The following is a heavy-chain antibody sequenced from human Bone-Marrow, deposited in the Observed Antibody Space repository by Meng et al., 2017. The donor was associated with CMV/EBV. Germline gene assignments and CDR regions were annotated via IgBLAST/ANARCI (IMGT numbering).Heavy chain of an antibody. CDR1: GFTFSSYA. CDR3: ARAVEWLLEDYYYYGMDF. Sequence: GESLKISCAASGFTFSSYAMHWVRQAPGKGLEWVAVISYDGSNKYYADSVKGRFTISRDNSKNTLYLQMNSLRAEDTAVYYCARAVEWLLEDYYYYGMDFWGQGTTVTVSS. V-gene: IGHV3-30*04. CDR2: ISYDGSNK. J-gene: IGHJ6*02. D-gene: IGHD3-3*01.